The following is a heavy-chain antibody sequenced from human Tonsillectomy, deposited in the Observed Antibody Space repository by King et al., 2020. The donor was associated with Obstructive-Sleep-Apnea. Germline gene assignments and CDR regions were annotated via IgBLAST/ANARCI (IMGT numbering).Heavy chain of an antibody. J-gene: IGHJ5*02. V-gene: IGHV3-11*01. CDR2: ISSDGSSI. D-gene: IGHD3-10*01. CDR1: GFTFSDYY. Sequence: VQLVESGGGLVKPGGSLRLSCAASGFTFSDYYMSWIRQAPGKGLEWVSYISSDGSSIHYADSLKGRFTISRDNDKKSLYLQMNSLGAEDTAMYYCARASYGSQLSGCFDPWAPATLVPFSS. CDR3: ARASYGSQLSGCFDP.